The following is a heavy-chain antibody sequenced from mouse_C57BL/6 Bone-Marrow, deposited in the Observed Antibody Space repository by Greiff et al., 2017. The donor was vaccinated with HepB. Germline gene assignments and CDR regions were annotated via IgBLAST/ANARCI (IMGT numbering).Heavy chain of an antibody. D-gene: IGHD2-4*01. CDR3: ARDYDYPWFAY. J-gene: IGHJ3*01. V-gene: IGHV1-85*01. Sequence: QVQLKQSGPELVKPGASVKLSCKASGYTFTSYDINWVKQRPGQGLEWIGWIYPRDGSTKYNEKFKGKATLTVDTSSSTAYMELHSLTSEDSAVYFCARDYDYPWFAYWGQGTLVTVSA. CDR2: IYPRDGST. CDR1: GYTFTSYD.